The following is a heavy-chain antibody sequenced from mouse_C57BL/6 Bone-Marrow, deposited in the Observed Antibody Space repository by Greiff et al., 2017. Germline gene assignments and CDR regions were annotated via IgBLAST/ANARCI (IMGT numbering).Heavy chain of an antibody. CDR3: ASLLLRPFAY. Sequence: QVQLQQSGAELARPGASVKLSCKASGYTFTSYGISWVKQRTGQGLEWIGEIYPRSGNTYYNEKFKGKATLTADKSSSTAYMELRSLTSEDSAVYFCASLLLRPFAYWGQGTLVTVSA. CDR2: IYPRSGNT. D-gene: IGHD1-1*01. CDR1: GYTFTSYG. J-gene: IGHJ3*01. V-gene: IGHV1-81*01.